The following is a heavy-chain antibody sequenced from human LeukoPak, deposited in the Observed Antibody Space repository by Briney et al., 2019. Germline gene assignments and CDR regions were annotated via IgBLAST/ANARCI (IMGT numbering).Heavy chain of an antibody. CDR3: ARSYCGGDCYKDAFDI. Sequence: SVKVSCKASGGTFSSYAISWVRQAPGQGLEWMGGIIPIFGTANYAQKFQGGVTITADESTSTAYMELSSLRSEDTAVYYCARSYCGGDCYKDAFDIWGQGTMVTVSS. CDR2: IIPIFGTA. J-gene: IGHJ3*02. D-gene: IGHD2-21*01. CDR1: GGTFSSYA. V-gene: IGHV1-69*13.